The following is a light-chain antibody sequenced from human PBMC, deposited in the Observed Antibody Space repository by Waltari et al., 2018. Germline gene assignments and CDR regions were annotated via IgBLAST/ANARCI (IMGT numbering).Light chain of an antibody. CDR1: QSVSRN. Sequence: EIVMTQSPATLSVSPGESATLSCRASQSVSRNLAWYQQKPGQAPRLLIFGASTRATGIPDRFSGNGSGTDFTLTISSLQSEDFAVYYFQQYDNWPPYTFGQGTKLEIK. J-gene: IGKJ2*01. V-gene: IGKV3-15*01. CDR2: GAS. CDR3: QQYDNWPPYT.